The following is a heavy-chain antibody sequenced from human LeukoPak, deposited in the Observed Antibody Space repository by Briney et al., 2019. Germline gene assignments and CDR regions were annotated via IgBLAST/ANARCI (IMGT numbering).Heavy chain of an antibody. V-gene: IGHV5-51*01. CDR3: ARRRPYNSGHDVFDI. D-gene: IGHD6-19*01. CDR2: IYPGDSDT. CDR1: GYSFTNYW. J-gene: IGHJ3*02. Sequence: GESLKISCKGPGYSFTNYWIVWVRQMPGKGLEWMGIIYPGDSDTRYSPSFQGQVTISADNSITTAYLQWSSLKAPDTAMYYCARRRPYNSGHDVFDIWGQGTMVTVSS.